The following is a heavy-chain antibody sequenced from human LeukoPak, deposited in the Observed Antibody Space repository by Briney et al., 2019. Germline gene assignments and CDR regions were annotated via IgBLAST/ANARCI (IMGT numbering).Heavy chain of an antibody. J-gene: IGHJ4*02. Sequence: GGSLRLSCAASRFTFSDFYMSWIRQAPGEGLEWISYISNSGTTIYYADSVKGRFTISRDNAKNSLYLQMNSLRGEDTAVYYCARHARVAGFDYWGLGTLVTVSS. CDR1: RFTFSDFY. V-gene: IGHV3-11*04. D-gene: IGHD6-19*01. CDR3: ARHARVAGFDY. CDR2: ISNSGTTI.